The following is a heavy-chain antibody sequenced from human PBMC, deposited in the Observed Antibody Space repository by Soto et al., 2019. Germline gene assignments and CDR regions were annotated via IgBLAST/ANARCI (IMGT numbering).Heavy chain of an antibody. D-gene: IGHD3-22*01. V-gene: IGHV3-30-3*01. CDR2: ISYDGSNK. J-gene: IGHJ4*02. CDR1: GFTFSSLP. Sequence: QVQLVESGGGVVQPGRSLRLSCAASGFTFSSLPMHWVRQAPGKGLEWVAVISYDGSNKYYADSVKGRFTISRDNSKNTVYLQMVSLRAEDTAVYYCARDAGDSSAYYSDYWGQGTLVTVSS. CDR3: ARDAGDSSAYYSDY.